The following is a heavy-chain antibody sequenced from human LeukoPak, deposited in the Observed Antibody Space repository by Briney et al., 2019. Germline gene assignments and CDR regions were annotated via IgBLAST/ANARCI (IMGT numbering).Heavy chain of an antibody. D-gene: IGHD3-22*01. CDR1: GGSFSGYY. V-gene: IGHV4-34*01. CDR2: INHSGST. Sequence: SETLSLTCAVYGGSFSGYYWSWIRQPPGKGLEWIGEINHSGSTNYNPSLKSRVNISVDTSKNQFSLKLSSVTAADTAVYYCATMDDKYDSSGSGIIWGQGTMVTVSS. J-gene: IGHJ3*02. CDR3: ATMDDKYDSSGSGII.